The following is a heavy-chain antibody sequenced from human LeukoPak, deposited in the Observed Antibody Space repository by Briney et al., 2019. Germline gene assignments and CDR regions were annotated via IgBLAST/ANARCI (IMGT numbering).Heavy chain of an antibody. V-gene: IGHV4-59*01. J-gene: IGHJ4*02. CDR1: GGSISSYY. CDR3: ARARGSWYYFDY. Sequence: PSETLSLTCTVSGGSISSYYWSWIRQPPGKGLEWIGYIYYSGSTNYNPSLKSRVTISVDTSENRFSLKLTSVTAADTAIYYCARARGSWYYFDYWGQGTLVTVSS. D-gene: IGHD6-13*01. CDR2: IYYSGST.